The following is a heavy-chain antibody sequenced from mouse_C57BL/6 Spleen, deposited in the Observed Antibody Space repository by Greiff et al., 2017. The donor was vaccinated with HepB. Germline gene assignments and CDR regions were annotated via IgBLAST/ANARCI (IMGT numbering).Heavy chain of an antibody. Sequence: VQLQQSGAELVKPGASVKLSCKASGYTFTSYWMHWVKQRPGQGLEWIGMIHPNSGSTNYNEKFKSKATLTVDKSSSTAYMQLSSLTSEDSAVYYCARHYGSSLFAYWGQGTLVTVSA. V-gene: IGHV1-64*01. CDR3: ARHYGSSLFAY. J-gene: IGHJ3*01. D-gene: IGHD1-1*01. CDR2: IHPNSGST. CDR1: GYTFTSYW.